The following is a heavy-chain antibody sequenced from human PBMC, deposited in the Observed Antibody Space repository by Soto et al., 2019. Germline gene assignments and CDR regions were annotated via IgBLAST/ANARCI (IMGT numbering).Heavy chain of an antibody. V-gene: IGHV4-61*03. D-gene: IGHD3-3*01. CDR1: GGSVSSGSHY. Sequence: QVQLQESGPGLVKPSETLSLICTVSGGSVSSGSHYWSWIRQPPGKGLEYIGYIYYSGSTNYNPSLKGRVTISVDTSKNHFSLKLSSVTAADTAVYYCARDTIFGLRDYWGQGTLVTVSS. CDR3: ARDTIFGLRDY. J-gene: IGHJ4*02. CDR2: IYYSGST.